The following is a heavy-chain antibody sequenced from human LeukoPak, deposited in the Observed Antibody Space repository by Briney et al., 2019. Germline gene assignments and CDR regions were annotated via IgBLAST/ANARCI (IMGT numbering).Heavy chain of an antibody. CDR1: GGTFSSYA. D-gene: IGHD2-2*01. CDR2: IIPIFGTA. Sequence: SVKVSCKASGGTFSSYAISWVRQAPGQGLEWMGGIIPIFGTANCAQKFQGRVTITADKSTSTAYMELSSLRSEDTAVYYCARNNGVVPAAIADYWGQGTLVTVSS. V-gene: IGHV1-69*06. J-gene: IGHJ4*02. CDR3: ARNNGVVPAAIADY.